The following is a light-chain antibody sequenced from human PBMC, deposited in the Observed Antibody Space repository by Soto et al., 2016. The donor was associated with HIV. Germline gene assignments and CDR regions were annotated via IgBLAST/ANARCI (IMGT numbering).Light chain of an antibody. J-gene: IGLJ3*02. V-gene: IGLV3-21*03. CDR2: EDR. CDR3: QVWDSDTAHRV. Sequence: SYVVSQPPSVSVAPGKTAGVTCVGDNIGSKSVHWYQQKPGKAPELVVYEDRKRPSGIPERFSGSNSGNTATLTIDRVEAGDEADYYCQVWDSDTAHRVFGGGTKMTVL. CDR1: NIGSKS.